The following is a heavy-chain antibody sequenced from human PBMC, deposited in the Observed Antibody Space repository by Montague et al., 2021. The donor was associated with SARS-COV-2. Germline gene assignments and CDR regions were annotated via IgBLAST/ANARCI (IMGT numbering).Heavy chain of an antibody. CDR1: GFTFSSYS. CDR3: ASGNRNYYYGMDV. CDR2: ISSSSSYI. J-gene: IGHJ6*02. Sequence: SMRLSCXASGFTFSSYSMNWVRQAPGKGLEWVSSISSSSSYIYYXDSVKGRFTISRDNAKNSLYLQMNSLRAEDTAVYYCASGNRNYYYGMDVWGQGTTVTVSS. D-gene: IGHD3-10*01. V-gene: IGHV3-21*01.